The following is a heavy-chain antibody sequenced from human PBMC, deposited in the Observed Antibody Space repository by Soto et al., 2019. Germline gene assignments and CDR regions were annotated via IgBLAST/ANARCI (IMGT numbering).Heavy chain of an antibody. CDR3: GRVAPSISILWGFEQ. J-gene: IGHJ1*01. V-gene: IGHV3-30*03. Sequence: QLVESGGAVAQPGRSLRLSCAASGFTFSNYGMHWVRQAPGKGLEWVAVIAHDGNTEYYADSVMGRFTISRDNYNKTLYLEMNSLRAEDTAMYYCGRVAPSISILWGFEQWGQVTLVTVSS. CDR1: GFTFSNYG. D-gene: IGHD2-21*01. CDR2: IAHDGNTE.